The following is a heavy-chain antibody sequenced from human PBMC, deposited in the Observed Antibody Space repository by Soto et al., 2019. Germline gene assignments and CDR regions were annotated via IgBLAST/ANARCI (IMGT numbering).Heavy chain of an antibody. D-gene: IGHD3-16*01. CDR1: GFTFSSYA. Sequence: EVQLLESGGGLVQPGGSLRLSCAASGFTFSSYAMSWVRQAPGKGLEWVSAISGSGGSTYYADSVKGRFTISRDNSKNTLYLQMNSLRAEDTAVYYCAKDGGRDGLYYYGMDVWGQGTTVTVSS. V-gene: IGHV3-23*01. CDR2: ISGSGGST. J-gene: IGHJ6*02. CDR3: AKDGGRDGLYYYGMDV.